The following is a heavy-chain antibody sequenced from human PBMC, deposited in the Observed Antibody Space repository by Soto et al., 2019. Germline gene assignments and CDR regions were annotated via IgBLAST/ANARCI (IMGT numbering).Heavy chain of an antibody. Sequence: ASVKVSCKASGYTFTSYGISWVRQAPGQGLEWMGWISAYNGNTNYAQKLQGRVTMTTDTSTSTAYMELRSLRSDDTAVYYCARSITTLLTYYYYMDVWGKGTTVTVSS. V-gene: IGHV1-18*01. J-gene: IGHJ6*03. CDR3: ARSITTLLTYYYYMDV. CDR2: ISAYNGNT. D-gene: IGHD3-16*01. CDR1: GYTFTSYG.